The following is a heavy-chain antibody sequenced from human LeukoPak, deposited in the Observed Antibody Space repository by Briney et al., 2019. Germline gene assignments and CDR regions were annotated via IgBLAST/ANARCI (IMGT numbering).Heavy chain of an antibody. CDR1: GFTFSDYY. CDR3: ARGGRSGAQYFDL. V-gene: IGHV3-11*06. J-gene: IGHJ2*01. CDR2: ISGSSSHT. Sequence: PGGSLRLSCAASGFTFSDYYMSWIRQAPGKGLEWVSYISGSSSHTNYADSVKGRFTISRDNAKKSLYLQMNSLRAEDTAVYYCARGGRSGAQYFDLWGRGTLVTVSS. D-gene: IGHD3-3*01.